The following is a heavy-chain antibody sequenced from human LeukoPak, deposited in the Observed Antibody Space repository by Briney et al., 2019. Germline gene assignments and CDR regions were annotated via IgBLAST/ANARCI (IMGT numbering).Heavy chain of an antibody. CDR1: GGSFSGYY. Sequence: SETLSLTCAVYGGSFSGYYWGWIRQPPGKGLEWIGEINHSGSTNYNPSLKSRVTISVDTSKNQFSLKLSSVTAADTAVYYCARGQGSWYGYYFDYWGQGTLVTVSS. J-gene: IGHJ4*02. CDR3: ARGQGSWYGYYFDY. D-gene: IGHD6-13*01. V-gene: IGHV4-34*01. CDR2: INHSGST.